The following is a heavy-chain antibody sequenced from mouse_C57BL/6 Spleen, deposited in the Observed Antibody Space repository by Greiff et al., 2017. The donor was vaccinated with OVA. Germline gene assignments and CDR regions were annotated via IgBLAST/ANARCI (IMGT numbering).Heavy chain of an antibody. V-gene: IGHV1-62-2*01. CDR1: GYTFTEYT. Sequence: VQLQQSGAELVKPGASVKLSCKASGYTFTEYTIHWVKQRSGQGLEWIGWFYPGSGSITYNEKFKDKATLTADKSSSTVYMELSRLTSEDSAVYFCARHEIPPITTDWYFDVWGTGTTVTVSS. D-gene: IGHD1-1*01. CDR2: FYPGSGSI. J-gene: IGHJ1*03. CDR3: ARHEIPPITTDWYFDV.